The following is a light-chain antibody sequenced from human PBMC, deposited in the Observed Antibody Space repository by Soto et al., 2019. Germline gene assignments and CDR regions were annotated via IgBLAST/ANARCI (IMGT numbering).Light chain of an antibody. CDR3: QQYSIYPIT. J-gene: IGKJ4*01. V-gene: IGKV1-5*03. CDR2: RMS. CDR1: QSISVW. Sequence: DIQMTQSPSTLSASVGDRVTITCRASQSISVWLAWYQQKPGKAPKLLIYRMSSLESGVASRFSGSGSGTEFTLTISSLQPDDFATYYCQQYSIYPITFGGGTKVEIK.